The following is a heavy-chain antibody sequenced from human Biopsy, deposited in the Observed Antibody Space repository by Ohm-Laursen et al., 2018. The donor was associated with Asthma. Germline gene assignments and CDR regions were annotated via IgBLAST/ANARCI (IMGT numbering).Heavy chain of an antibody. V-gene: IGHV4-39*01. CDR2: ISYGGKT. D-gene: IGHD3-3*01. CDR1: GGSMTPTSHY. Sequence: GTLSLTCTVSGGSMTPTSHYWDWIRQAPEKGLEWIGYISYGGKTSYNPSLKNRVTISRDTSKNQFSLRLTSVTAADTAVYFCARRITIFGVVQKDHGMDAWGQGTTVIVSS. CDR3: ARRITIFGVVQKDHGMDA. J-gene: IGHJ6*02.